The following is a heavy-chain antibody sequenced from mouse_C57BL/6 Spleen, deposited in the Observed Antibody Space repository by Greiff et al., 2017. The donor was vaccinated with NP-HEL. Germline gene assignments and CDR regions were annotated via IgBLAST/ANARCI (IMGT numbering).Heavy chain of an antibody. CDR2: INPNNGGT. D-gene: IGHD4-1*01. Sequence: EVKLVESGPELVKPGASVKMSCKASGYTFTDYNMHWVKQSHGKSLEWIGYINPNNGGTSYNQKFKGKATLTVNKSSSTAYMELRSLTSEDSAVYYCAKLGYYAMDYWGQGTSVTVSS. J-gene: IGHJ4*01. CDR3: AKLGYYAMDY. CDR1: GYTFTDYN. V-gene: IGHV1-22*01.